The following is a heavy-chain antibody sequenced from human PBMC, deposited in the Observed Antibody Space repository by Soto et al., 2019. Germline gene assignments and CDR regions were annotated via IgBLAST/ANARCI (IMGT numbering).Heavy chain of an antibody. CDR1: GFTFSSYG. V-gene: IGHV3-30*18. Sequence: QVQLVESGGGVVQPGRSLRLSCAASGFTFSSYGMHWVRQAPGNGLEWVAVISYDGSNKYYADSVKGRFTISRDNSKNTLYLQMNSLRAEDTAVYYCAKDLLGLGRAYGMDVWGQGTTVTVSS. D-gene: IGHD7-27*01. CDR3: AKDLLGLGRAYGMDV. J-gene: IGHJ6*02. CDR2: ISYDGSNK.